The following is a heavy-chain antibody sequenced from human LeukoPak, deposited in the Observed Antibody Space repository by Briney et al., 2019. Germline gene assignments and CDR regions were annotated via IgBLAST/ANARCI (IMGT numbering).Heavy chain of an antibody. J-gene: IGHJ4*02. CDR1: GYTFTSYY. D-gene: IGHD6-13*01. CDR2: INPSGGST. Sequence: ASVKVSCKASGYTFTSYYMHWVRQAPGQGLEWMGIINPSGGSTSYAQKFQGRVTMTRNTSISTAYMELSSLRSEDTAVYYCARASGAAEDYWGQGTLVTVSS. V-gene: IGHV1-46*01. CDR3: ARASGAAEDY.